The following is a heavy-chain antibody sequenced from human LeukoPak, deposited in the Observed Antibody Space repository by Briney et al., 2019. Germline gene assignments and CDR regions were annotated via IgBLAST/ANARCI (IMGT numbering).Heavy chain of an antibody. Sequence: SETQSLTCTVSGGSISSSSYYWGWIRQPPGKGLEWIGSIYYSGSTYYNPSLKSRVTISVDTSKNQFSLKLSSVTAADTAVYYCARDSSGFDALDIWGQGTMVTVSS. CDR2: IYYSGST. D-gene: IGHD6-19*01. CDR3: ARDSSGFDALDI. CDR1: GGSISSSSYY. J-gene: IGHJ3*02. V-gene: IGHV4-39*01.